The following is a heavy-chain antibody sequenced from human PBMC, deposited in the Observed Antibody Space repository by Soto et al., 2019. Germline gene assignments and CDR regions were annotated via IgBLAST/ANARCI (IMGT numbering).Heavy chain of an antibody. J-gene: IGHJ4*02. CDR2: IYPGDSDT. CDR3: ARAEYFFESSAFYFDH. D-gene: IGHD3-22*01. V-gene: IGHV5-51*01. Sequence: GESLKISCKGSGYSFASYWIGWVRQMPGKGLEWMGIIYPGDSDTRYSPSFQGQVTISADKSISTAYLQWSSLKASDTAMYYCARAEYFFESSAFYFDHWGQGTLVTVSS. CDR1: GYSFASYW.